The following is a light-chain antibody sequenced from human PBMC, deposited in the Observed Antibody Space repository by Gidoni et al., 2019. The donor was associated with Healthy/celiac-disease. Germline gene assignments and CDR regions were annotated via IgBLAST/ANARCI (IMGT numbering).Light chain of an antibody. Sequence: EIVLTQSPGTLSLSPGERATLSCRASQSVSSSYLAWYQQKTGQAPRLLIYGASSRATGIPDRFSGSGSGTDFTLTISRLEPEDFAVYYCQQYGSSPLRVTCGQGTKLEIK. J-gene: IGKJ2*01. CDR1: QSVSSSY. CDR3: QQYGSSPLRVT. V-gene: IGKV3-20*01. CDR2: GAS.